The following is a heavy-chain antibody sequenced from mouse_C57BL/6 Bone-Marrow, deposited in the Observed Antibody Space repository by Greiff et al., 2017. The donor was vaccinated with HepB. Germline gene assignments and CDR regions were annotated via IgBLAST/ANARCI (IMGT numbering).Heavy chain of an antibody. Sequence: QVQLQQSGTELVKPGASVKLSCKASGYTFTSYWMHWVKQRPGQGLEWIGNINPSIGGTNYNEKFKSKATLTVDKSSSTAYMQLSSLTSEDSAVYYCARPSYYWYFDVWGTGTTVTVSS. CDR3: ARPSYYWYFDV. J-gene: IGHJ1*03. V-gene: IGHV1-53*01. CDR2: INPSIGGT. CDR1: GYTFTSYW.